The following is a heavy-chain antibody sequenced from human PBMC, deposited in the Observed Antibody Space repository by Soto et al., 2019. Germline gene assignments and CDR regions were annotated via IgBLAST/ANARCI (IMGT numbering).Heavy chain of an antibody. V-gene: IGHV3-74*01. CDR2: INPDGSST. CDR3: ARSEYGNYRG. J-gene: IGHJ4*02. D-gene: IGHD3-22*01. CDR1: GFTFSTYW. Sequence: EVELVESGGGLVQPGGSLRLSCAASGFTFSTYWMHWVRQVSGKGLVWVSRINPDGSSTNYADFVRGRFTIPRDNAKYTLYLQMNSLSAEDTAIYYCARSEYGNYRGWGQGTLVTFSS.